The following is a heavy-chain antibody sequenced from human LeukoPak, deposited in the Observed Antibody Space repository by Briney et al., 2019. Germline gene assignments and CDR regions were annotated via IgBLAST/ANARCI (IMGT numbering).Heavy chain of an antibody. V-gene: IGHV4-34*01. CDR2: INHSGYT. CDR1: GVPSSNYY. Sequence: PSETLSLTCAVSGVPSSNYYWSWVRQSPRQGLEWIGEINHSGYTNYSPSLKSRVTMSIDTSKNQFSLKLTSATAADAGVYYCTRAVAGHPDWGQGTLVTVSS. J-gene: IGHJ4*02. CDR3: TRAVAGHPD. D-gene: IGHD6-19*01.